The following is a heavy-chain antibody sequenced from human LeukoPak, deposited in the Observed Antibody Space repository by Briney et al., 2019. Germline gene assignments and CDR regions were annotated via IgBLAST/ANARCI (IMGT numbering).Heavy chain of an antibody. CDR1: GFTFSSYG. Sequence: PGGSLRLSCAASGFTFSSYGMHWVRQAPGNGLKWVAVISYYGSNKYYADSVKGRFTISRDNSKNTLYLQMNSLRAEDTAVYYCAKDDRRYCSGGSCYDLGYWGQGTLVTVSS. D-gene: IGHD2-15*01. CDR2: ISYYGSNK. V-gene: IGHV3-30*18. CDR3: AKDDRRYCSGGSCYDLGY. J-gene: IGHJ4*02.